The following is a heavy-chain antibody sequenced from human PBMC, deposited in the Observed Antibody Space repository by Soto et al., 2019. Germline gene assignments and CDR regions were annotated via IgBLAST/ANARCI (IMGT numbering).Heavy chain of an antibody. CDR1: GGSISSGGYY. CDR3: ASGTGSYYSWFDP. Sequence: QVQLQESGPGLVKPSQTLSLTCTVSGGSISSGGYYWSWIRQHPGKGLEWIGYIYYIRSTYYNPSLKSRVTISVDSSKNQFSLKLSSVTAADTAVYYCASGTGSYYSWFDPWGPGTLVTVSS. J-gene: IGHJ5*02. D-gene: IGHD3-10*01. V-gene: IGHV4-31*03. CDR2: IYYIRST.